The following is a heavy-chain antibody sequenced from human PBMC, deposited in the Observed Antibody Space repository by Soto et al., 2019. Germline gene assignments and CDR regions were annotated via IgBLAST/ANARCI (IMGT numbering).Heavy chain of an antibody. CDR2: IIPIFGTA. D-gene: IGHD5-18*01. CDR3: AGGLGGYSYGSLDY. J-gene: IGHJ4*02. CDR1: GGTFSSYA. Sequence: SVKVSCKASGGTFSSYAISWVRQAPGQGLEWMGGIIPIFGTANYAQKFQGRVTITADESTSTAYMELSSLRSEDTAVYYCAGGLGGYSYGSLDYWGQGTLVTVSS. V-gene: IGHV1-69*13.